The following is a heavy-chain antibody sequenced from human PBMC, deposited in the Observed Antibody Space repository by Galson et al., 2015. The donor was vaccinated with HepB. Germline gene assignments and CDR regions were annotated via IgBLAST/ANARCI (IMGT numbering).Heavy chain of an antibody. Sequence: SVKVSCKASGGTFSSYAISWVRQAPGQGLEWMGGIIPIFGTANYAQKFQGRVTITADESTSTASMELSSLRSEDTAVYYCARVHDALWFGEFWGQGTLVTVSS. CDR1: GGTFSSYA. V-gene: IGHV1-69*13. CDR2: IIPIFGTA. CDR3: ARVHDALWFGEF. D-gene: IGHD3-10*01. J-gene: IGHJ4*02.